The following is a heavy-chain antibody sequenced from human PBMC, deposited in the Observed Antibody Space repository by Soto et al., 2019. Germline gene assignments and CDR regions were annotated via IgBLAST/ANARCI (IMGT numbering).Heavy chain of an antibody. CDR3: ARDSDILTGYIPDELDY. J-gene: IGHJ4*02. V-gene: IGHV3-33*01. D-gene: IGHD3-9*01. Sequence: LRLYCAASGFTFSSYGMHWVRQAPGKGLEWVAVIWYDGSNKYYADSVKGRFTISRDNSKNTLYLQMNSLRAEDTAVYYCARDSDILTGYIPDELDYWGQGTLVTVSS. CDR2: IWYDGSNK. CDR1: GFTFSSYG.